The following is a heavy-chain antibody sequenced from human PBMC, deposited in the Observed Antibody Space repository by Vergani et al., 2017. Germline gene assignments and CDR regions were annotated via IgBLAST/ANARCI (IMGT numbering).Heavy chain of an antibody. D-gene: IGHD3-10*01. CDR1: GGSISSGSYY. CDR3: ARERVTMVRGVIIGYYGMDV. Sequence: QVQLQESGPGLVKPSQTLSLPCTVPGGSISSGSYYWSWIRQPAGKGLEWIGRIYTSGGTNYNPSLKSRVTISVDTSKNQFSLKLSSVTAADTAVYYCARERVTMVRGVIIGYYGMDVWGQGTTVTVSS. CDR2: IYTSGGT. J-gene: IGHJ6*02. V-gene: IGHV4-61*02.